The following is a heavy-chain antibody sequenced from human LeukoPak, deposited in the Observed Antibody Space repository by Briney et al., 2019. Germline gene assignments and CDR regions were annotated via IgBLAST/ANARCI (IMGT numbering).Heavy chain of an antibody. CDR2: LWHDGGTV. CDR3: ARLLGSGTTYDY. CDR1: GFIFSDSW. Sequence: GGSLRLSCAASGFIFSDSWMSWVRQAPGKGLEWVATLWHDGGTVHYLDSVQGRFTISRDNAENSLYLQMNSLRVEDTAMYYCARLLGSGTTYDYWGQESLVTVSP. D-gene: IGHD1-7*01. J-gene: IGHJ4*02. V-gene: IGHV3-7*01.